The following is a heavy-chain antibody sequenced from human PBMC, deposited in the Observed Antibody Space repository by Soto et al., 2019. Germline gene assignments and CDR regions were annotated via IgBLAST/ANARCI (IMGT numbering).Heavy chain of an antibody. CDR2: IYHSGST. CDR1: GYSISSGYY. CDR3: ARAEGGSYFYYYYYYGMDV. V-gene: IGHV4-38-2*01. J-gene: IGHJ6*02. D-gene: IGHD1-26*01. Sequence: PSETLSLTCAVSGYSISSGYYWGWIRQPPGKGLEWIGSIYHSGSTYYNPSLKSRVTISVDTSKNQFSLKLSSVTAADTAVYYCARAEGGSYFYYYYYYGMDVWGQGTTVTVSS.